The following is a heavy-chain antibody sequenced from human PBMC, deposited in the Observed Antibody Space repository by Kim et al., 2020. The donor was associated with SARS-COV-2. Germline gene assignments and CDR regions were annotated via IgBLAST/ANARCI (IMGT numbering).Heavy chain of an antibody. V-gene: IGHV3-15*01. CDR3: TTEYYDISTGTDY. CDR1: GFSFSNAW. J-gene: IGHJ4*02. CDR2: IQSKSDGGTT. Sequence: GGSLRLSCAASGFSFSNAWMSWVRQAPGKGLEWVGRIQSKSDGGTTDYAAPVKGRFTISRDDSKSTVYLQINSLKTEDTAVYYCTTEYYDISTGTDYWGQGTLVTVSS. D-gene: IGHD3-9*01.